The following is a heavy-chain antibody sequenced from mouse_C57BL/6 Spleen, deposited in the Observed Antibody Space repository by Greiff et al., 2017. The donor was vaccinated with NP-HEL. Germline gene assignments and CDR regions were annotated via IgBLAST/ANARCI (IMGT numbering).Heavy chain of an antibody. CDR3: ARIFSITTVVDAMDY. J-gene: IGHJ4*01. CDR1: GYTFTSYW. Sequence: QVQLKQPGAELVKPGASVKLSCKASGYTFTSYWMHWVKQRPGQGLEWIGMIHPNSGSTNYNEKFKSKATLTVDKSSSTAYMQLSSLTSEDSAVYYCARIFSITTVVDAMDYWGQGTSVTVSS. CDR2: IHPNSGST. D-gene: IGHD1-1*01. V-gene: IGHV1-64*01.